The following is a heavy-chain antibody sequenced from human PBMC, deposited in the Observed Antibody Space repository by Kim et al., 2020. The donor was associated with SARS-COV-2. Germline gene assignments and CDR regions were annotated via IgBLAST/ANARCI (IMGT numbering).Heavy chain of an antibody. CDR2: ISSSSSYI. J-gene: IGHJ4*02. CDR3: AREQLGSPPDY. D-gene: IGHD7-27*01. Sequence: GGSLRLSCAASGFTFSSYSMNWVRQAPGKGLEWVSSISSSSSYIYYADSVKGRFTISRDNAKNSLYLQMNSLRAEDTAVYYCAREQLGSPPDYWGQGTLVTVSS. V-gene: IGHV3-21*01. CDR1: GFTFSSYS.